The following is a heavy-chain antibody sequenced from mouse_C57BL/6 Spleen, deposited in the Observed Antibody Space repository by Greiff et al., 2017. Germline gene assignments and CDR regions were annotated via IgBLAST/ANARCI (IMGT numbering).Heavy chain of an antibody. CDR3: ARSNWADYYAMDY. CDR2: INPNNGGT. Sequence: EVQLQQSGPELVKPGASVKISCKASGYTFTDYYMNWVKQSHGKSLEWIGDINPNNGGTSYNQKFKGKATLTVDKSSSTAYMELRSLTSEDSAVYYCARSNWADYYAMDYWGQGTSVTVSS. V-gene: IGHV1-26*01. D-gene: IGHD4-1*01. J-gene: IGHJ4*01. CDR1: GYTFTDYY.